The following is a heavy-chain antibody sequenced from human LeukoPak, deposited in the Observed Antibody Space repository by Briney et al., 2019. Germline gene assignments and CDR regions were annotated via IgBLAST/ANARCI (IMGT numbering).Heavy chain of an antibody. CDR2: INSNGGST. CDR3: ARCRGGACYYDY. J-gene: IGHJ4*02. Sequence: PGGSLRLSCSASGFTFSNYAMYWVRQAPGKGLGSVSAINSNGGSTYYANSVKGRFTISRDNSKNTLYLQMGSLRAEDMAAYYCARCRGGACYYDYWGQGTLVTVSS. D-gene: IGHD2-21*02. CDR1: GFTFSNYA. V-gene: IGHV3-64*01.